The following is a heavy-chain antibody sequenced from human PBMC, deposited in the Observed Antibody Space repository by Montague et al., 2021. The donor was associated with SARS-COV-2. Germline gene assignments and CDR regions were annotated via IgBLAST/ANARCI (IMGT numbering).Heavy chain of an antibody. CDR3: ARGSGYSGYALDF. J-gene: IGHJ4*02. Sequence: SETLSLTCTVSGDSINNYYWSWIRQSPGKGLEYIGYIYYGGGANYYPSXXTNYNPSFESRVAISLDTSKNQFSLNLSSVTTADTAVYYCARGSGYSGYALDFWGQGTLVTVSS. CDR2: IYYGGGANYYPSXXT. V-gene: IGHV4-59*01. CDR1: GDSINNYY. D-gene: IGHD5-12*01.